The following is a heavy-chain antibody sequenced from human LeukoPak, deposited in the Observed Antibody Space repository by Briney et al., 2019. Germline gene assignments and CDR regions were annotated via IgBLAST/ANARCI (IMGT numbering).Heavy chain of an antibody. CDR3: SRERLVTYYNEDLYY. CDR2: IRSKAYGGTI. CDR1: GFTFGDDT. Sequence: GRSLRLSCSASGFTFGDDTVSWVRQAPGKGLEWVGLIRSKAYGGTIEYAASVKARFSISRDDSKSIAYLQINSLKTEDTAVYFWSRERLVTYYNEDLYYWGQGTLVTVSS. V-gene: IGHV3-49*04. D-gene: IGHD3-10*01. J-gene: IGHJ4*02.